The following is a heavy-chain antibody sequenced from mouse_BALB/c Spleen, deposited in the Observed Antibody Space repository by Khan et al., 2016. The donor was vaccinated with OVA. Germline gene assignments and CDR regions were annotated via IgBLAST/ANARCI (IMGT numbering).Heavy chain of an antibody. V-gene: IGHV3-2*02. CDR3: AKFYGDDFDY. D-gene: IGHD2-13*01. Sequence: EVQLVESGPGLVKPSQSLSLTCTVTGYSITSDYAWNWIRQFPGNKLEWMGFISYSGNTKYNPSLKSRISITRDTSRNQFFLQLTSVTIEDTATYACAKFYGDDFDYWGQGTTLTVSS. CDR2: ISYSGNT. J-gene: IGHJ2*01. CDR1: GYSITSDYA.